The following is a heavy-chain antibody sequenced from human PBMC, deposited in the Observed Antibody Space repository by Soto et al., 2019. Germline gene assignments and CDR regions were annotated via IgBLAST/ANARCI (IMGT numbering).Heavy chain of an antibody. D-gene: IGHD3-22*01. J-gene: IGHJ4*02. CDR2: IFWDDVK. V-gene: IGHV2-5*02. CDR3: ASSSGYRIFDC. CDR1: GFSLTTSGVG. Sequence: QITLKESGPTLVKPTQTLTLTCTFSGFSLTTSGVGVGWIRQPPGKALEWLALIFWDDVKRYSPSLKSRLTITKDTSKNQVVLTMTNMDPVDTATYYCASSSGYRIFDCWGQGTLVTVSP.